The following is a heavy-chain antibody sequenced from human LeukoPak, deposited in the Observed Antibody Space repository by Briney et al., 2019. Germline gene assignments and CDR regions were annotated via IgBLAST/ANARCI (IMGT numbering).Heavy chain of an antibody. CDR1: EFTFSSYW. CDR3: ARERTMYDSSGYYYDY. Sequence: GGSLRLSCAASEFTFSSYWMHWVRQAPGKGLVWVSRINSDGSSTSYADSVKGRFTISRDNAKNTLYLQMNSLRAEDTAVYYCARERTMYDSSGYYYDYWGQGTLVTVSS. V-gene: IGHV3-74*01. J-gene: IGHJ4*02. CDR2: INSDGSST. D-gene: IGHD3-22*01.